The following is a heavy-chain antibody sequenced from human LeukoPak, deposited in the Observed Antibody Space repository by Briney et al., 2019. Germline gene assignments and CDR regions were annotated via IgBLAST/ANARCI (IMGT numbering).Heavy chain of an antibody. Sequence: SETLSLTCTVSGGSISSSSYYWGWIRQPPGKGLEWIGTIYYSGSTYYNPSLKSRVIIFVDTSKNQFSLELSSVTDADTAVYYCASYPYDFWSGYYGMDVWGQGTTVTVSS. J-gene: IGHJ6*02. CDR1: GGSISSSSYY. D-gene: IGHD3-3*01. CDR3: ASYPYDFWSGYYGMDV. CDR2: IYYSGST. V-gene: IGHV4-39*01.